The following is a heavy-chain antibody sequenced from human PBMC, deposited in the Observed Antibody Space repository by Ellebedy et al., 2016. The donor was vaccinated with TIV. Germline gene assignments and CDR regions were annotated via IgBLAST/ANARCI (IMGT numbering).Heavy chain of an antibody. CDR3: ARDEGGEDSMRVVVHFDY. D-gene: IGHD3-22*01. J-gene: IGHJ4*02. CDR2: ISAYNGNT. CDR1: GYTFTRYG. Sequence: AASVKVSCKASGYTFTRYGITWVRQAPGQGLEWMGWISAYNGNTNYAQNLKGRVTMTTDTSTNTAYMELRSLISEDTAVYYCARDEGGEDSMRVVVHFDYWGQGTLVTVSS. V-gene: IGHV1-18*01.